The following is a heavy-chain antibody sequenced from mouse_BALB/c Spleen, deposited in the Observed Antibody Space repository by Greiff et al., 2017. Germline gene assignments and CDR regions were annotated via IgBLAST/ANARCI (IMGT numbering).Heavy chain of an antibody. Sequence: QVQLQQSGPGLVAPSQSLSITCTVSGFSFTGYGVNWVRQPPGKGLEWLGMIWGDGSTDYNSALKSRLSISKDNSKSQVFLKMNSLQTDDTARYYCARDYDGSSYAMDYWGQGTSVTVSS. CDR3: ARDYDGSSYAMDY. J-gene: IGHJ4*01. V-gene: IGHV2-6-7*01. CDR1: GFSFTGYG. D-gene: IGHD1-1*01. CDR2: IWGDGST.